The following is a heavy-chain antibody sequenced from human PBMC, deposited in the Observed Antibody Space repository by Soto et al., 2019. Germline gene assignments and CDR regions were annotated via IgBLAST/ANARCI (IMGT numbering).Heavy chain of an antibody. J-gene: IGHJ4*02. CDR3: AKALGYSSSSSGY. V-gene: IGHV3-11*01. CDR2: ISYSGNDI. D-gene: IGHD6-6*01. Sequence: GGSLRLSCAASGFSFSDYYMTWIRQAPGKGLEWVSYISYSGNDIYYADSVKGRFTISRDNAKNSLYLQMNSLRAEDTAVFYCAKALGYSSSSSGYWGQGTLVTVSS. CDR1: GFSFSDYY.